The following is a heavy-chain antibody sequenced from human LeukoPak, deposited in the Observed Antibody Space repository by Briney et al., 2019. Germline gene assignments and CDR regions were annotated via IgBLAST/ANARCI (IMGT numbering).Heavy chain of an antibody. CDR1: GGSISSYY. J-gene: IGHJ3*02. CDR2: IYYSGST. V-gene: IGHV4-59*01. Sequence: SETLSLTCTVSGGSISSYYWSWIRQSPGKGLEWIGYIYYSGSTNYNPSLKSRVTISVDTSKNQFSLKLSSVTAADTAVYYCARVITGTHDAFDIWGQGTMVTVSS. CDR3: ARVITGTHDAFDI. D-gene: IGHD1-7*01.